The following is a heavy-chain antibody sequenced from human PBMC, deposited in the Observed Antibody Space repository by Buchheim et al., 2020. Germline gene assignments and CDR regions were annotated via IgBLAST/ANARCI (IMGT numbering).Heavy chain of an antibody. V-gene: IGHV3-30*18. J-gene: IGHJ3*02. D-gene: IGHD3-22*01. Sequence: QVQLVESGGGVVQPGRSLRLSCAASGFTFSSYGMHWVRQAPGKGLEWVAVISYDGSNKYYADSVKGRFTISRDNSKNTLYLQMNSLRAEDTAVYYCAKDSSGAFEIWGQGT. CDR3: AKDSSGAFEI. CDR1: GFTFSSYG. CDR2: ISYDGSNK.